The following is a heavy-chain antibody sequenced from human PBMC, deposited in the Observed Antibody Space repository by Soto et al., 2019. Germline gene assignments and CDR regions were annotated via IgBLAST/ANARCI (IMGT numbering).Heavy chain of an antibody. CDR1: GFTFSSYA. D-gene: IGHD6-19*01. CDR3: AKGASSSGWYWDAFDI. CDR2: ISGSGGST. J-gene: IGHJ3*02. Sequence: GGSLRLSCAASGFTFSSYAMSWVRQAPGKGLEWVSAISGSGGSTYYADSVKGRFTISRDNSKNTLYLQMNSLRAEDTAVYYCAKGASSSGWYWDAFDIWGQGTMVTVSS. V-gene: IGHV3-23*01.